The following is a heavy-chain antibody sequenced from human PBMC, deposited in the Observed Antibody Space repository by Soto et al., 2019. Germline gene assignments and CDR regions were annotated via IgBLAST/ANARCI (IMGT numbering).Heavy chain of an antibody. J-gene: IGHJ5*02. V-gene: IGHV1-46*01. CDR1: GDTFTSYY. Sequence: QVQLVQSGAEVKRPGASVKVSCKAPGDTFTSYYLNWVRQAPGQGLEWMGVINPYGGSTKYAQKFQGRITMTRDTSRSTVYMELSSLRSDDTAIYYCARSSGGNFGIIIEGSNWFDPWGQGTLVTVSS. CDR3: ARSSGGNFGIIIEGSNWFDP. CDR2: INPYGGST. D-gene: IGHD3-3*01.